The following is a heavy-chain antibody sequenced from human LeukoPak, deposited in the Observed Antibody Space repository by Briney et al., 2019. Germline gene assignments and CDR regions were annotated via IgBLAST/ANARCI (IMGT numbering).Heavy chain of an antibody. Sequence: GGSLRLSCAASGFTFTNALMSWVRQAPGKGLEWVGRIKSKIDGGTTDYAAPVNGRFTISRDDSKNTLYLQMNSLKTEDTAIYYCTTPPNYLDLWGRGTLSLSPQ. CDR1: GFTFTNAL. J-gene: IGHJ2*01. CDR3: TTPPNYLDL. V-gene: IGHV3-15*01. CDR2: IKSKIDGGTT.